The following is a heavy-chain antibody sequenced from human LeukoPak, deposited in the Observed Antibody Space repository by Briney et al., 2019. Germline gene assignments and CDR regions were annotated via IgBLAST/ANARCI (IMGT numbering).Heavy chain of an antibody. CDR3: ARYDSSGYYFDY. J-gene: IGHJ4*02. CDR2: INSDGSST. V-gene: IGHV3-74*01. D-gene: IGHD3-22*01. CDR1: GFTFSSYW. Sequence: GGSLRLSCAASGFTFSSYWMHWVRQAPGKGLVWVSRINSDGSSTSYADSVKGRFTISRDNSKNTLYLQMNSLRAEDTAVYYCARYDSSGYYFDYWGQGTLVTVSS.